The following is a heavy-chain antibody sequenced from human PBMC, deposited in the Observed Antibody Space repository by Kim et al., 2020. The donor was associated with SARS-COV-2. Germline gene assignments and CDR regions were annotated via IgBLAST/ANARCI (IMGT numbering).Heavy chain of an antibody. CDR3: ARPRYSSGYGAFDY. V-gene: IGHV4-39*01. Sequence: SETLSLTCTVSGGSISSSSYYWGWIRQPPGKGLEWIGSIYYSGSTYYNPSLKSRVTISVDTSKNQFSLKLSSVTAADTAVYYCARPRYSSGYGAFDYWGQGTLVTVSS. J-gene: IGHJ4*02. CDR2: IYYSGST. D-gene: IGHD6-19*01. CDR1: GGSISSSSYY.